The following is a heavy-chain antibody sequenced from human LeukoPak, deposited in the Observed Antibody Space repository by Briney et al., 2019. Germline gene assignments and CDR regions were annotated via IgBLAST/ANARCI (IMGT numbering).Heavy chain of an antibody. Sequence: PGGSLRLSCAASGFTFSDYYMSWIRQAPGKGLEWVSYISSSGSTIYYADSVKGRFTISRDNAKNSLYLQMNSLRAEDTAVYYCARVVVVVAATPDAFDIWGQGTMVTVSS. J-gene: IGHJ3*02. V-gene: IGHV3-11*04. CDR3: ARVVVVVAATPDAFDI. CDR2: ISSSGSTI. CDR1: GFTFSDYY. D-gene: IGHD2-15*01.